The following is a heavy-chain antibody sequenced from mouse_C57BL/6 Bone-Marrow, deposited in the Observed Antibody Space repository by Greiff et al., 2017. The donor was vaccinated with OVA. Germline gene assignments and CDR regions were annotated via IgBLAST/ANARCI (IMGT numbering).Heavy chain of an antibody. CDR2: INYDGSST. D-gene: IGHD1-1*01. V-gene: IGHV5-16*01. Sequence: DVKLVESEGGLVQPGSSMKLSCIASGFTFSDYYMAWVRQVPEKGLEWVANINYDGSSTYYLDSLKSRFIISRDNAKNILYLQMSSLKSEDTATYYCAREGSSYWYFDVWGTGTTVTVSS. J-gene: IGHJ1*03. CDR3: AREGSSYWYFDV. CDR1: GFTFSDYY.